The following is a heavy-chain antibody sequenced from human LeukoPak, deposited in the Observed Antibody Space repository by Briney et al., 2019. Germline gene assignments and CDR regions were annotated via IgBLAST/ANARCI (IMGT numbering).Heavy chain of an antibody. CDR1: GYSISSGYY. CDR3: ARGEYSSGWYFDY. J-gene: IGHJ4*02. Sequence: SETLSLTCAVSGYSISSGYYWGWIRQPPGKGLEWIGSIYHSGSTYYNPSLKSRITISIDTSKNQLSLKLSSVTAADTAVYYCARGEYSSGWYFDYWGQGTLVTVSS. CDR2: IYHSGST. D-gene: IGHD6-19*01. V-gene: IGHV4-38-2*01.